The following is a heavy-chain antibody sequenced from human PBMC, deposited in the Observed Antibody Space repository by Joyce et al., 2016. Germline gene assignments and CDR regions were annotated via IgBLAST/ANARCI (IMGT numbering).Heavy chain of an antibody. D-gene: IGHD3/OR15-3a*01. J-gene: IGHJ6*02. Sequence: EVQLVESGGGLVQTGRSLRLSCAASGFTSDKYTMHWVRQAPWKVLDWVYGISWNSGSVGYADSVKGRFTISRDNAKNSLYLQMSSLRGEDTAVYYCSKHVDPYDFWSQSGWDVWGPGTTVTVSS. CDR1: GFTSDKYT. CDR3: SKHVDPYDFWSQSGWDV. V-gene: IGHV3-9*02. CDR2: ISWNSGSV.